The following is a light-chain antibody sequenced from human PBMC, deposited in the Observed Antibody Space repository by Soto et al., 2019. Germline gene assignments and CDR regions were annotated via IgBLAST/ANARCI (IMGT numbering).Light chain of an antibody. CDR2: DAS. V-gene: IGKV1-5*01. Sequence: DIQMTQSPSTLAASVGDRVTITCRASQSISTWLAWYQQKPGQAPKLLIYDASRLESGVPSRFSGSGSGTEFTLTISSLQPDDFATYFCQQYNSYSGTFGQGTKVDIK. CDR3: QQYNSYSGT. CDR1: QSISTW. J-gene: IGKJ1*01.